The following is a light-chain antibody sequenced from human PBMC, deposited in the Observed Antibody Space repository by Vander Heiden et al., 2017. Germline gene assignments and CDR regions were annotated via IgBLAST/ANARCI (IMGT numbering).Light chain of an antibody. CDR2: WAS. Sequence: DIVMTPSPDSLAVSLGERATINCKSSQSVLYSANNKNYLAWYQQKPGQPPKLLIYWASTRESGVPDRFSGSGSGTAFTLSISSLQAEDVAVYYCQQYISLPHTFGQGTKLELK. CDR1: QSVLYSANNKNY. V-gene: IGKV4-1*01. CDR3: QQYISLPHT. J-gene: IGKJ2*01.